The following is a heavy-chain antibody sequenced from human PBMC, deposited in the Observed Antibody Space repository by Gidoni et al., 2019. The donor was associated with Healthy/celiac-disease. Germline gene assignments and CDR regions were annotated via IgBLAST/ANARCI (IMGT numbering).Heavy chain of an antibody. CDR3: ARDHDSSGYYWADYYYGMDV. CDR2: ISYDGSNK. V-gene: IGHV3-30*04. Sequence: QVQLVESGGGVVQPGRSLRLSCAASGFTFSRYAMHWVRQAPGKGLEGLAVISYDGSNKYYADSVKGRFTISRDNSKNTLYLQMNSLRAEDTAVYYCARDHDSSGYYWADYYYGMDVWGQGTTVTVSS. J-gene: IGHJ6*02. CDR1: GFTFSRYA. D-gene: IGHD3-22*01.